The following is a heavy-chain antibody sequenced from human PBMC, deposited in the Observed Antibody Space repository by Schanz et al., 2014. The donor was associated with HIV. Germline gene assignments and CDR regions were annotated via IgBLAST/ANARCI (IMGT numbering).Heavy chain of an antibody. CDR1: GFSFSTYN. D-gene: IGHD6-19*01. Sequence: VQLVESGGGVVQPGRSLRLSCAASGFSFSTYNMNWVRQAPGKGLEWVSSISSSSSYIYYADSVKGRFTISRDNSKNTLYFQMNSLRAEDTAVYYCAKTSYGWYFDYWGQGTLVTVSS. CDR2: ISSSSSYI. J-gene: IGHJ4*02. CDR3: AKTSYGWYFDY. V-gene: IGHV3-21*04.